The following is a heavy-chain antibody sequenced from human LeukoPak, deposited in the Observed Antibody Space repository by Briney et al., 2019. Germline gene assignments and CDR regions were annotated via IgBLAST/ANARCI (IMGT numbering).Heavy chain of an antibody. CDR2: ISGSGGST. CDR1: GFTFSNYA. J-gene: IGHJ4*02. CDR3: AKGDKKYYFQY. V-gene: IGHV3-23*01. Sequence: GGSLRLSCEASGFTFSNYAMNWVRQAPGKELEWVSGISGSGGSTYYADSVKGRFTISRDNSKNTLYLQVNSLRAEDTAVYHCAKGDKKYYFQYWGQGILVTVSS.